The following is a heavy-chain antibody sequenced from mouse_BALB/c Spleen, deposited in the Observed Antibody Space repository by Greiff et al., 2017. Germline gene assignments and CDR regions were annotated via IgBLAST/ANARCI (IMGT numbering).Heavy chain of an antibody. CDR1: GFTFSSYG. J-gene: IGHJ4*01. V-gene: IGHV5-6-3*01. Sequence: EVQRVESGGGLVQPGGSLKLSCAASGFTFSSYGMSWVRQTPDKRLELVATINSNGGSTYYPDSVKGRFTISRDNAKNTLYLQMSSLKSEDTAMYYCARSEGLDYWGQGTSVTVSS. CDR3: ARSEGLDY. CDR2: INSNGGST.